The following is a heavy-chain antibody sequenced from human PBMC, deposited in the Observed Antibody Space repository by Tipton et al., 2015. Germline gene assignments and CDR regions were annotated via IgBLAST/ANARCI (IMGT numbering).Heavy chain of an antibody. D-gene: IGHD3-10*01. Sequence: SLRLSCAASGFAFDDYAMHWVRQVPGKGLEWVSGITWNSGNIGYADSVKGRFTISRDNAKNSLYLEMNSLKAEDTALYYCARMWFGELLAGDYWGQGTLVTVSS. CDR3: ARMWFGELLAGDY. V-gene: IGHV3-9*01. J-gene: IGHJ4*02. CDR2: ITWNSGNI. CDR1: GFAFDDYA.